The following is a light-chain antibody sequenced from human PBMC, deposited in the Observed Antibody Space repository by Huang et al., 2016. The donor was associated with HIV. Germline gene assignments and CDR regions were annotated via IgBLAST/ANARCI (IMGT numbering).Light chain of an antibody. V-gene: IGKV3D-15*01. J-gene: IGKJ2*01. CDR3: QQSNDWPPYT. CDR2: AAS. CDR1: QNVNTH. Sequence: EIVLRQSPSTLSVSPGETASLSCRASQNVNTHLAWYQQRPGQSPRLLIYAASTRAICNPARFSGSGSGTDFTLTISNVQSEDSAVYYCQQSNDWPPYTFGPGTKL.